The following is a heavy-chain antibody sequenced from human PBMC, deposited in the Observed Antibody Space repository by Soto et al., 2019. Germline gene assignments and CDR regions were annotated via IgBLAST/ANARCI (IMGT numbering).Heavy chain of an antibody. Sequence: QSQTLSLTCAISGDSVSSNSAVWTWIRQSPSRGLEWLGRTYYRSKWSNDYAVSVKSRITINPDTTKNQFSLQLNSVTPEDTAVYYCARRKAAAGIDAFDIWGQGTMVTVSS. D-gene: IGHD6-13*01. CDR3: ARRKAAAGIDAFDI. V-gene: IGHV6-1*01. CDR2: TYYRSKWSN. J-gene: IGHJ3*02. CDR1: GDSVSSNSAV.